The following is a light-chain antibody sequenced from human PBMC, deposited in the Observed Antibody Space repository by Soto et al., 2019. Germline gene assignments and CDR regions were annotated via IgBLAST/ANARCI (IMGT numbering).Light chain of an antibody. V-gene: IGLV2-14*01. CDR2: EVS. CDR1: SSDVGGSNY. J-gene: IGLJ1*01. Sequence: QSALTQPASVSGSPGQSITISCTGTSSDVGGSNYVSWYQQHPGKAPKLVIYEVSNRPSGVSNRFSGSKSGNTASLTISGLQAEDEADYYCSSYTSSSTHVFGTGTKLTVL. CDR3: SSYTSSSTHV.